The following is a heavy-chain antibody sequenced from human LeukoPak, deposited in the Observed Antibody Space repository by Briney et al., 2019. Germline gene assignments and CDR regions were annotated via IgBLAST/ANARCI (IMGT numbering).Heavy chain of an antibody. CDR2: ISGSSSGSTSII. CDR1: GIIFSTYA. D-gene: IGHD3-3*01. V-gene: IGHV3-48*04. CDR3: ARDFWSGYYTED. J-gene: IGHJ4*02. Sequence: AGGSLRLSCAFSGIIFSTYAMNWVRQAPGKGLEWLSYISGSSSGSTSIIHYADSVKGRFTISRDNAKNSLHLQMDSQSAEDTAVYYCARDFWSGYYTEDWGQGALVSVSS.